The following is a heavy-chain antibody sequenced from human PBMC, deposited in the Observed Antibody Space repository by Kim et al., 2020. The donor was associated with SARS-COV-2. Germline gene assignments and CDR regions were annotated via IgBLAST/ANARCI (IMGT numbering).Heavy chain of an antibody. CDR3: ARGYGGNSPDY. J-gene: IGHJ4*02. Sequence: SETLFLTCTVSGGSISSGGYYWSWIRQHPGKGLEWIGYIYYSGSTYYNPSLKSRVTISVDTSKNQFSLKLSSVTAADTAVYYCARGYGGNSPDYWGQGTLVTVSS. D-gene: IGHD4-17*01. CDR2: IYYSGST. CDR1: GGSISSGGYY. V-gene: IGHV4-31*03.